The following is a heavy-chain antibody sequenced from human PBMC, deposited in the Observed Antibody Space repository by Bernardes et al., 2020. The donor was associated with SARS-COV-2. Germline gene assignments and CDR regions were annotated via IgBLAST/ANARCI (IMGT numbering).Heavy chain of an antibody. D-gene: IGHD6-19*01. J-gene: IGHJ4*02. V-gene: IGHV3-21*01. CDR1: GFTFSSYS. CDR2: ISSSSSYI. CDR3: ARSPLYSSGQLDY. Sequence: GGSLRLSCAASGFTFSSYSMNWVRQAPGKGLEWVSSISSSSSYIYYADSVKGRFTISRDNAKNSLYLQMNSLRAEDTAVYYCARSPLYSSGQLDYWGQGTLVTVSS.